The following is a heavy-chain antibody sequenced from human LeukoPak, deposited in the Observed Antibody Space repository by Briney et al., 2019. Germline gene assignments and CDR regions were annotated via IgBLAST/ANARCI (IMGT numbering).Heavy chain of an antibody. Sequence: GGSLRLSCAAPGFSFGSYAMSWVRQAPGKGLEWVSIIIGSGGNTYYADSVKGRFTISRDNSKNTVYLQMNNLRAEDTAVYYCAKAIVGATTKAPFDYWGQGTLVTVSS. D-gene: IGHD1-26*01. CDR2: IIGSGGNT. J-gene: IGHJ4*02. CDR1: GFSFGSYA. CDR3: AKAIVGATTKAPFDY. V-gene: IGHV3-23*01.